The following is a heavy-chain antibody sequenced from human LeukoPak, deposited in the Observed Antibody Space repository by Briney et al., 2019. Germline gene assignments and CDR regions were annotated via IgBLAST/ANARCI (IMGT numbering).Heavy chain of an antibody. Sequence: SETLSLTCAVYGGSFSGYYWSWIRQPPGKGLEWIGEINHSGSTNYNLSLKSRVTISVDTSKNQFSLKLSSVTAADTAVYYCARSRGDYDFWSGYYILGVWFDPWGQGTLVTVSS. CDR2: INHSGST. D-gene: IGHD3-3*01. CDR3: ARSRGDYDFWSGYYILGVWFDP. CDR1: GGSFSGYY. V-gene: IGHV4-34*01. J-gene: IGHJ5*02.